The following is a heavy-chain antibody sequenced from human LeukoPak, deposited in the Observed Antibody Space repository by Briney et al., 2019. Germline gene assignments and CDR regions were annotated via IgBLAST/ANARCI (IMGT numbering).Heavy chain of an antibody. CDR1: GGSISSHF. D-gene: IGHD3-16*01. V-gene: IGHV4-59*11. CDR3: ARDYDYFDY. Sequence: MSSETLSLTCTVSGGSISSHFWSWIRLPPGKGLEGIGYFSDRGGPNYNPSLKSRVTISGDTSKNQVSLKLRSVTAADTAIYYCARDYDYFDYWGQGTQVTVSS. J-gene: IGHJ4*02. CDR2: FSDRGGP.